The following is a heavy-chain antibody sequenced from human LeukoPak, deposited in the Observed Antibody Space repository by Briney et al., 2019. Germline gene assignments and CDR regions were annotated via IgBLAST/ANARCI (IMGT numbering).Heavy chain of an antibody. CDR1: GGSISSSSYY. CDR2: IYYSGST. V-gene: IGHV4-30-4*08. Sequence: SETLSLTCTVSGGSISSSSYYWGWIRQPPGKGLECIGYIYYSGSTYYNPSLKSRVTISVDTSKNQFSLKLSSVTAADTAVYYCARHGDYYGSGIRAHAFDIWGQETMVTVSS. CDR3: ARHGDYYGSGIRAHAFDI. D-gene: IGHD3-10*01. J-gene: IGHJ3*02.